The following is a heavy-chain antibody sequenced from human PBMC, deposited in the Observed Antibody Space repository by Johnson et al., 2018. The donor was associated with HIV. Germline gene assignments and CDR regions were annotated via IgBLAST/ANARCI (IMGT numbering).Heavy chain of an antibody. V-gene: IGHV3-30*02. Sequence: QVQLVESGGGVVQPGGSLRLSCAASGFTFSSYGMHWVRQAPGKGLEWVAFIRYDGSNKYYADSVKGRFTISRDISKDTLYLQMNSLRADDTTVYYCAKDVREYCSSISCFDAFDVWGEGTMVTVSS. CDR3: AKDVREYCSSISCFDAFDV. D-gene: IGHD2-2*01. J-gene: IGHJ3*01. CDR1: GFTFSSYG. CDR2: IRYDGSNK.